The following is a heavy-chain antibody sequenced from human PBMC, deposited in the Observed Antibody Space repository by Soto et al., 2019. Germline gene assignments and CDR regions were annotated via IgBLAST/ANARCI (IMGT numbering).Heavy chain of an antibody. J-gene: IGHJ4*02. CDR2: ISYDGSNK. D-gene: IGHD5-18*01. CDR3: ATKGYGDY. CDR1: GFTFSSYA. Sequence: QVQLVESGGGGVQPGRSLRLSCAASGFTFSSYAMHWVRQAPGKGLEWVAVISYDGSNKYYADSVKGRFTISRDNSKNTLYLQMNSLRAEDTAVYYCATKGYGDYWGQGTLVTVSS. V-gene: IGHV3-30-3*01.